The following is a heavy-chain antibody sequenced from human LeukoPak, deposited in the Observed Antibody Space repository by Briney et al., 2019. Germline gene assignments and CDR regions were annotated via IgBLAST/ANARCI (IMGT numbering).Heavy chain of an antibody. D-gene: IGHD4/OR15-4a*01. CDR3: AKEANYSNAAPEWGFDS. Sequence: GGSLRLSCAASGFTFSIYTMSWVRQAPGKGLEWVSAISGSSSHIADADSVRGRFTISRDNTRNTLYLHMNSLRAEDTALYYCAKEANYSNAAPEWGFDSWGQGTLVTVSS. CDR1: GFTFSIYT. V-gene: IGHV3-23*01. J-gene: IGHJ4*02. CDR2: ISGSSSHI.